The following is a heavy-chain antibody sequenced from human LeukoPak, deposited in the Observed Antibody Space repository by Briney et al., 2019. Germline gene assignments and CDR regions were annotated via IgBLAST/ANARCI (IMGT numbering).Heavy chain of an antibody. CDR3: ARVRGYSYDSSDFDY. Sequence: PSETLSLTCTVSGDSISYYYWSWIRQPPGKGLEWIEKIYYSGNTNYNPSLKSRVTISVDTSKNQFSLKLSSVTAADTAVYYCARVRGYSYDSSDFDYWGQGTLVTVSS. J-gene: IGHJ4*02. CDR2: IYYSGNT. D-gene: IGHD5-18*01. V-gene: IGHV4-59*01. CDR1: GDSISYYY.